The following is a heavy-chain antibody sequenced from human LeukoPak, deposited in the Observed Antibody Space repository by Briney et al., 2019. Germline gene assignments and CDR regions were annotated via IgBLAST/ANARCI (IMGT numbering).Heavy chain of an antibody. CDR2: IYYSGST. V-gene: IGHV4-39*02. D-gene: IGHD2-15*01. CDR3: ARDRRGCSGGSCYPPNFDY. CDR1: GGSISSSSYY. J-gene: IGHJ4*02. Sequence: SETLSLTCTVSGGSISSSSYYWGWIRQPPGKGLEWIGSIYYSGSTYYNPSLKSRVTISVDTSKNQFSLKLSSVTAADTAVYYCARDRRGCSGGSCYPPNFDYWGQGTLVTVSS.